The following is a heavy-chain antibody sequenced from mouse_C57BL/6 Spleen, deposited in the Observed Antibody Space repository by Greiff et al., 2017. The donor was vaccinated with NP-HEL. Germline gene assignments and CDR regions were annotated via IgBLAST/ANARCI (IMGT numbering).Heavy chain of an antibody. CDR2: ILPGSGST. CDR3: ARSRGNSFAY. J-gene: IGHJ3*01. V-gene: IGHV1-9*01. Sequence: QVQLQQSGAELMKPGASVKLSCKATGYTFTGYWIEWVKQRPGHGLEWIGEILPGSGSTNYNEKFKGKATLTADTSSNTAYMQLSSLTTEDSAIYYCARSRGNSFAYWGQGTLVTVSA. CDR1: GYTFTGYW. D-gene: IGHD2-1*01.